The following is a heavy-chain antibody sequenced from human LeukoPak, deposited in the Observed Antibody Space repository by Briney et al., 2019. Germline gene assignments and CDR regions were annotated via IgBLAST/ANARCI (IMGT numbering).Heavy chain of an antibody. D-gene: IGHD4-23*01. V-gene: IGHV4-39*01. J-gene: IGHJ1*01. CDR3: VRLDGGKSRLDFED. CDR1: GDSISSRPSY. CDR2: LYYSGST. Sequence: KASVTLSLTCTVSGDSISSRPSYWGGVRQSPGKELEWIGNLYYSGSTYYSPYLESRVTMSADTSKNQFSLKVRSVTAADTAVYYCVRLDGGKSRLDFEDWGPGTLVTVSS.